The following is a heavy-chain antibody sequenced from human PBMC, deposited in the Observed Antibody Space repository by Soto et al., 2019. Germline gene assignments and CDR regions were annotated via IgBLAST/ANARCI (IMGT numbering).Heavy chain of an antibody. J-gene: IGHJ4*02. Sequence: QVQVVESGGGVVQPGRTLRLSCTTSGFMFNSCDMHWVRQAPGKGLEWVAVVSYDGNKKYYLDSVKGRFTISRDNSKNTLYLQMDSLRPEDTGVYYWVKAPGAQHGYDFFFDYWGQGTLVTVSS. CDR1: GFMFNSCD. D-gene: IGHD5-12*01. CDR2: VSYDGNKK. V-gene: IGHV3-30*18. CDR3: VKAPGAQHGYDFFFDY.